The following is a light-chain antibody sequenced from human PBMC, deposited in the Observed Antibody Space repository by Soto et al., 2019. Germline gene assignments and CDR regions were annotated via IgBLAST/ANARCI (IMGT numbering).Light chain of an antibody. Sequence: QSALTQPASVSGSPGQSITISCTGTSSDDGGFAYNYVSWYQHHPGKAPKLMIYEVRNRPSGVSSRFSGSKSGNTASLTISGLQAEDEADYYCSSYTTTNTPYVLFGGGTKLTVL. CDR2: EVR. V-gene: IGLV2-14*01. CDR1: SSDDGGFAYNY. J-gene: IGLJ2*01. CDR3: SSYTTTNTPYVL.